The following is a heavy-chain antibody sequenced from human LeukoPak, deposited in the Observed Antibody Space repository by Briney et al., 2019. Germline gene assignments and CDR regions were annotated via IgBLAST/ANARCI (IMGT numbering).Heavy chain of an antibody. Sequence: GGSLRLSCAASGFTFSSYWMSWVRQAPGKGLEWVANIKQDGSEKYYVDSVKGRFTISRDNAKNSLYLQMNSLRAEDTAVYYCARVDILTGYYIGYYYYGMDVWGQGTTVTVSS. V-gene: IGHV3-7*01. CDR2: IKQDGSEK. CDR3: ARVDILTGYYIGYYYYGMDV. J-gene: IGHJ6*02. D-gene: IGHD3-9*01. CDR1: GFTFSSYW.